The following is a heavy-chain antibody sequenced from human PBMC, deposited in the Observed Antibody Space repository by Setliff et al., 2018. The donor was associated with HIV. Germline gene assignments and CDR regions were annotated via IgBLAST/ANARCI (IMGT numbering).Heavy chain of an antibody. CDR1: GGSITSAPYN. CDR3: ARHGQSFDFSIASEGYYFDS. CDR2: LFSRGTT. Sequence: KTSETLSLTCTVSGGSITSAPYNWGWIRQPPGKGLEWVGSLFSRGTTYYHPSLKSRVTISLDTSQNHFSLKLTSVTAADTAVYYCARHGQSFDFSIASEGYYFDSWGQGTLVTVSS. V-gene: IGHV4-39*01. D-gene: IGHD3-3*01. J-gene: IGHJ4*02.